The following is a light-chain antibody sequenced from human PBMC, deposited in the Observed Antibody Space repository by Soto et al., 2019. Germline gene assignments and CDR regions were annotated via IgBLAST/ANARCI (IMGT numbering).Light chain of an antibody. Sequence: AIRMTQSPSSFSASTGDRVTITCRASQGISSYLAWYQQKPGKAPKLLIYAASTLQSGVPSRFSGSGSGTDFNLPFTCLQSKDFESIYCNHNYSYPPPFGPGPKVDT. CDR3: NHNYSYPPP. CDR2: AAS. CDR1: QGISSY. J-gene: IGKJ3*01. V-gene: IGKV1-8*01.